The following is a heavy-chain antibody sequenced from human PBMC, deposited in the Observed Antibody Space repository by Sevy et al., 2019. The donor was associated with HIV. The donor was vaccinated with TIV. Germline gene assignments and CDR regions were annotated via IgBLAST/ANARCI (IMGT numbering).Heavy chain of an antibody. D-gene: IGHD3-22*01. CDR1: GYKFSSYW. Sequence: GESLKISCHGSGYKFSSYWIAWVRQMPGKGLEWMGIIYPGVSEVRYSPSLQGQVSISADKSINTAYLQWSSLKASDTAIYFCARRVYDTSGYPQYYFDYWGQGTLVTVSS. CDR2: IYPGVSEV. V-gene: IGHV5-51*01. J-gene: IGHJ4*02. CDR3: ARRVYDTSGYPQYYFDY.